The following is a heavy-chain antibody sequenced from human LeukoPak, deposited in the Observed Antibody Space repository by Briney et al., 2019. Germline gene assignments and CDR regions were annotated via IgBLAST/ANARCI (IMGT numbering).Heavy chain of an antibody. J-gene: IGHJ4*02. Sequence: SETQSLTCAVSGFSISSGYYWGWIRQPPGKGLEWIGSIYHSGSTYYNPSLKSRVTISVDTSKNQFSLKLSSVIAADTAVYYCARHWTWASGYWGQGTLVTVSS. V-gene: IGHV4-38-2*01. CDR3: ARHWTWASGY. CDR1: GFSISSGYY. CDR2: IYHSGST. D-gene: IGHD3/OR15-3a*01.